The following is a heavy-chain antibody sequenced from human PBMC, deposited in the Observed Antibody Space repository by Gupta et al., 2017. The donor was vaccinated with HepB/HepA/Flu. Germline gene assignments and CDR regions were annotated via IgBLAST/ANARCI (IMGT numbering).Heavy chain of an antibody. CDR1: GYTLTELS. Sequence: QVQLVQSGAEVKKPGASVKVSCKVSGYTLTELSMHWVRQAPGKGLEWMGGFDPEDGETIYAQKFQGRVTMTEDTSTDTAYMELSSLRSEDTAVYYCATVRRYCSSTSCPVYYYYYMDVWGKGTTVTVSS. D-gene: IGHD2-2*01. V-gene: IGHV1-24*01. CDR3: ATVRRYCSSTSCPVYYYYYMDV. J-gene: IGHJ6*03. CDR2: FDPEDGET.